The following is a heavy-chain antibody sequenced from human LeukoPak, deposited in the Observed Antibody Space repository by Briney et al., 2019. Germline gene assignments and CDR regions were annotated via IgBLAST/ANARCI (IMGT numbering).Heavy chain of an antibody. CDR3: ARQGITVA. CDR2: IYPGDSDT. J-gene: IGHJ5*02. V-gene: IGHV5-51*01. CDR1: GSTFASYY. Sequence: GESLQISCQGSGSTFASYYIGWVRQMPRKGLEWMGIIYPGDSDTRYSPSFQGQVTISADKSISTAYLQWSSLKASDTAMYYCARQGITVAWGQGTLVTVSS. D-gene: IGHD6-19*01.